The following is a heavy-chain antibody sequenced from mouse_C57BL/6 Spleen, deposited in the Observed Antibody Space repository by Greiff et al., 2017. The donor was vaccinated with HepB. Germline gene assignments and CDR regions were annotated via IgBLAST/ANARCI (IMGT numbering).Heavy chain of an antibody. J-gene: IGHJ4*01. CDR3: ARRSYSSYVGYAMDY. CDR2: IDPSDSET. CDR1: GYTFTSYW. V-gene: IGHV1-52*01. D-gene: IGHD2-5*01. Sequence: QVQLQQPGAELVRPGSSVKLSCKASGYTFTSYWMHWVKQRPIQGLEWIGNIDPSDSETHYNQKFKDKATLTVDKSSSTAYMQLSSLTSEDSAVYYCARRSYSSYVGYAMDYWGQGTSVTASS.